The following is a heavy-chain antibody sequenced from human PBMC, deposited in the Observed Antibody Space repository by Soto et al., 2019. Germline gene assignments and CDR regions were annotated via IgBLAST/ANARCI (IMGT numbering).Heavy chain of an antibody. CDR3: ARHARYYDLLTGYSTLSWFDP. V-gene: IGHV4-39*01. CDR1: GGSISSGSYS. J-gene: IGHJ5*02. CDR2: IYYIGNP. D-gene: IGHD3-9*01. Sequence: TLSLTCSVSGGSISSGSYSWGWIRQPPGKGLEWIVTIYYIGNPYYTPSLKSRLTISVDTSKNQFSLKLSSVTAADTALYYCARHARYYDLLTGYSTLSWFDPWGQGTLVTVPQ.